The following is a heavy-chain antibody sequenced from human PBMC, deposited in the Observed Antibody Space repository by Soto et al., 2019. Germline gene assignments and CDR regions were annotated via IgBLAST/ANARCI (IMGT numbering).Heavy chain of an antibody. Sequence: QVQLVQSGAEVKKPGASVKVSCKASGYTFTSYGIRWVRQAPGQGVERMGWISAYNGNTNSAQRLQGRVTMTTDTSTSTAYMELRSLGPDDSAVYYCARDEAGEGQQLVQGYYGMDVWGQGTTVTVSS. D-gene: IGHD6-13*01. CDR1: GYTFTSYG. V-gene: IGHV1-18*01. CDR3: ARDEAGEGQQLVQGYYGMDV. J-gene: IGHJ6*02. CDR2: ISAYNGNT.